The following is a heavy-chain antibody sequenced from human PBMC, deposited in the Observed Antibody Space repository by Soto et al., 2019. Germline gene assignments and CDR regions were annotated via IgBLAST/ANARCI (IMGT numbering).Heavy chain of an antibody. Sequence: EVQLVESGGGLVKPGGSLRLSCAASGFTFSSYSMNWVRQAPGKGLEWVSSISSSSSYIYYADSVKGRFTISRDNAKNSLYLQMNSLRAEDTAVFYCARGLSDNFDYWGQGTLVTVSS. CDR1: GFTFSSYS. V-gene: IGHV3-21*01. CDR2: ISSSSSYI. J-gene: IGHJ4*02. CDR3: ARGLSDNFDY. D-gene: IGHD3-9*01.